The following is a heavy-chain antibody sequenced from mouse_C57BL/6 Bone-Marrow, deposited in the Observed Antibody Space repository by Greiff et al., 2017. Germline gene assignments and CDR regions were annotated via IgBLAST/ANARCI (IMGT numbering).Heavy chain of an antibody. CDR1: GYNFTDYN. J-gene: IGHJ2*01. CDR3: ARWGVGYHLDY. CDR2: INPNNGGT. Sequence: VQLQQSGPELVKPGASVKISCTASGYNFTDYNMDWVKQRHGQSLEWIGDINPNNGGTTSNQKFKGKATLTVDKSSSTAYMRLRSLTSEDTAVYYCARWGVGYHLDYWGQGTTLTVSS. V-gene: IGHV1-18*01. D-gene: IGHD2-2*01.